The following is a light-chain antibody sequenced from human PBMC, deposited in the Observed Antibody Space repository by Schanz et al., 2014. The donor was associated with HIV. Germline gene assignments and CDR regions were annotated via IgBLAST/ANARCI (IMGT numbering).Light chain of an antibody. V-gene: IGLV2-14*03. CDR1: SSDIGGYNY. CDR2: DVT. CDR3: AAWDDSLNGVI. Sequence: QSALTQPASVSGSPGQSITISCTGASSDIGGYNYVSWYQQHPGKAPKVLIYDVTKRPSGVPDRFSGSKSGKTASLTISGLQAEDEADYYCAAWDDSLNGVIFGGGTKLTVL. J-gene: IGLJ2*01.